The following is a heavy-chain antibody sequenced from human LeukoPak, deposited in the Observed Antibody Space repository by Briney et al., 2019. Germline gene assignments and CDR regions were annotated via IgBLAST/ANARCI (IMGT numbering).Heavy chain of an antibody. Sequence: ASVRVSCKVSGYTLTELSMHWLRQAPGKGLEWMGGFDPEDGETIYAQKFQGRVTITEDTSTDTAYMELSSLRSEDTAVYYCATDLDYGGNPNNGYWGQGTLVTVSS. CDR2: FDPEDGET. D-gene: IGHD4-23*01. V-gene: IGHV1-24*01. J-gene: IGHJ4*02. CDR3: ATDLDYGGNPNNGY. CDR1: GYTLTELS.